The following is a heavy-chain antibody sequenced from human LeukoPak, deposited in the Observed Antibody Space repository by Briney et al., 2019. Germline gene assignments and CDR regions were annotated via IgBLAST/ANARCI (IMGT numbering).Heavy chain of an antibody. D-gene: IGHD6-13*01. CDR2: IYSGGST. CDR3: ARVALRDSSSWYHFDY. Sequence: PGGSLRLSCAASGFTVSSNYMSWVRQAPGKGLEWVSVIYSGGSTYYADSVKGRFTISRDNSKNTLYLQMNSLRAEDTAVYYCARVALRDSSSWYHFDYWGQGTLVTVSS. CDR1: GFTVSSNY. V-gene: IGHV3-66*01. J-gene: IGHJ4*02.